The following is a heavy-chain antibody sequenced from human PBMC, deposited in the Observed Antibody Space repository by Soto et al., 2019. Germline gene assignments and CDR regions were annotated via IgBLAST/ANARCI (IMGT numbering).Heavy chain of an antibody. Sequence: EVLLVESGGGLVKPGGSLRLSCAGSGFTFSSYMMNWVRQAPGKGLEWVASISTGSSYIYYADELKGRLTISRDDAKTLVYLQMNGLRDEETCVYYCMRDFLRKTSWGEGTRVTVSS. CDR1: GFTFSSYM. CDR3: MRDFLRKTS. V-gene: IGHV3-21*02. CDR2: ISTGSSYI. J-gene: IGHJ5*02.